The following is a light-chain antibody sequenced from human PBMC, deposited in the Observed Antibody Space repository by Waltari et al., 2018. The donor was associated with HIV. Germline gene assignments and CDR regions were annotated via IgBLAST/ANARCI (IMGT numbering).Light chain of an antibody. V-gene: IGLV3-25*03. J-gene: IGLJ1*01. CDR3: QSADNNYSPPV. Sequence: SYELTQPPSVSVSPGQTPRITCSADAFASQYADWLQQKPGHAPILITYNDKERLPGIHELFSGSKSGTTATLTISGVQSEDEADYYCQSADNNYSPPVFGPGTKVTVL. CDR1: AFASQY. CDR2: NDK.